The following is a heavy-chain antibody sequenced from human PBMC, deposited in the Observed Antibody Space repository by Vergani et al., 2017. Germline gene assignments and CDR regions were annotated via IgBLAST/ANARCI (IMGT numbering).Heavy chain of an antibody. D-gene: IGHD3-10*01. V-gene: IGHV3-33*01. Sequence: QVQLVESGGGVVQPGRSLRLSCAASGFTFSSYGMHWVRQAPGKGLVWVAVIWYDGSNKYYADSVKGRFTISRDNSKNTLYLQMNSLRAEDTAVYYCVLVGDGALLDYWGQGTLVTVSS. CDR3: VLVGDGALLDY. CDR1: GFTFSSYG. CDR2: IWYDGSNK. J-gene: IGHJ4*02.